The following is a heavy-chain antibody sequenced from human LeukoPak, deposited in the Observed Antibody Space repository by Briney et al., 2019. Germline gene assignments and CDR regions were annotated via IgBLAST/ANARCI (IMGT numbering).Heavy chain of an antibody. J-gene: IGHJ6*04. D-gene: IGHD3-10*01. V-gene: IGHV3-7*03. CDR2: IKQDGSEK. CDR1: GFTFSSYW. CDR3: ARDRGMILLWFGEPSLAGGMDV. Sequence: GGSLRLSCAASGFTFSSYWMSWVRQAQGKGLEWVANIKQDGSEKYYVDSVKGRFTISRDNAKNSLYLQMNSLRAEDTAVYYCARDRGMILLWFGEPSLAGGMDVWGKGTTVTVSS.